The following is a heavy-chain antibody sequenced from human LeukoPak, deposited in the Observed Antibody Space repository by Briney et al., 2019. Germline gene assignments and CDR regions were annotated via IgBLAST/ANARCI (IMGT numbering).Heavy chain of an antibody. CDR2: SHHGGNT. D-gene: IGHD3-22*01. V-gene: IGHV4-38-2*01. CDR1: GSSINTNSY. J-gene: IGHJ3*02. Sequence: SETLSLTCSVSGSSINTNSYWAWVRQTPGTGLEWIGSSHHGGNTYYHPSLKSRVTTSIDMSKNQFSLELYSVTAADTAVYYCARWLGKGFDMWGQGTVVTVSS. CDR3: ARWLGKGFDM.